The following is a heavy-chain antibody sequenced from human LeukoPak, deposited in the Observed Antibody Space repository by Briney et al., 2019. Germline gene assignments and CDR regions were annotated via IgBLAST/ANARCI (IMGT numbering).Heavy chain of an antibody. CDR1: GYTFTGYY. D-gene: IGHD6-13*01. Sequence: ASVKVSCKTSGYTFTGYYMHWVRQAPGQGPEWMGGIIPIFGTANYAQKFQGRVTITTDESTSTAYMELSSLRSEDTAVYYCARARGNSSSWFPSWFDPWGQGTLVTVSS. V-gene: IGHV1-69*05. CDR2: IIPIFGTA. CDR3: ARARGNSSSWFPSWFDP. J-gene: IGHJ5*02.